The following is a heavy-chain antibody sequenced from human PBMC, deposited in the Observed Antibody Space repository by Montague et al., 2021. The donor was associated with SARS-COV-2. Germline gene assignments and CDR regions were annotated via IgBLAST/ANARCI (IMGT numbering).Heavy chain of an antibody. Sequence: SETLSLTCTVSGGSITNNIDYWSWIRQPPGKGLEWIGSIYYTGNTYYNPSLKSRVTISVVTSKNHFTLKLSSVIDAETAVYYCARLKRYFDSSGSPSAFDFWGQGTKVTVSS. CDR2: IYYTGNT. V-gene: IGHV4-39*02. CDR3: ARLKRYFDSSGSPSAFDF. J-gene: IGHJ3*01. D-gene: IGHD3-22*01. CDR1: GGSITNNIDY.